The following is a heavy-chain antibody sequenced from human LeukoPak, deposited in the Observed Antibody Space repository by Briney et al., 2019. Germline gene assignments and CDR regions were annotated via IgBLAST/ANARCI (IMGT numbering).Heavy chain of an antibody. CDR3: ARAGGSSGRYGSGYYYVGDY. Sequence: GASVKVSCKTSGYTFTSYYMHWVRQAPGQGLEWMGIINPSGGSTSYAQKFQGRVTMTRDTSTSTVYMELSSLRSEDTAVYYCARAGGSSGRYGSGYYYVGDYWGQGTLVTVSS. V-gene: IGHV1-46*01. CDR1: GYTFTSYY. CDR2: INPSGGST. J-gene: IGHJ4*02. D-gene: IGHD3-22*01.